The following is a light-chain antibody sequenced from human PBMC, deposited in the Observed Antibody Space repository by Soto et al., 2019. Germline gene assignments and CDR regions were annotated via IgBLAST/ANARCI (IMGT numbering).Light chain of an antibody. J-gene: IGLJ1*01. V-gene: IGLV2-8*01. CDR2: EVN. CDR1: SSDVGSYNR. Sequence: QSVLTPPPFVSGSPGQSVTISCTGTSSDVGSYNRISWYQQHPGKAPKLMIYEVNKRPSGVPDRFSGSKSGNTASLTVSGLQAEDEADYYCSSYAGSSNVFGTGTKVTV. CDR3: SSYAGSSNV.